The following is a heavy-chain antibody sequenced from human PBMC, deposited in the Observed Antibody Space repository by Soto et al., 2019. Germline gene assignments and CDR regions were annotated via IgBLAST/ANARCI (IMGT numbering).Heavy chain of an antibody. CDR3: AKNVRPPYYYYGLDV. D-gene: IGHD6-25*01. Sequence: ASVKVSCKASGYTFTRYGISWVRQSPGQGLEWMGWISGYNGDTNYAQKFQGRVSMTIDTSTTTAYMELRSLTSDDTAVYYCAKNVRPPYYYYGLDVWGQGTKVTVSS. J-gene: IGHJ6*01. CDR1: GYTFTRYG. CDR2: ISGYNGDT. V-gene: IGHV1-18*01.